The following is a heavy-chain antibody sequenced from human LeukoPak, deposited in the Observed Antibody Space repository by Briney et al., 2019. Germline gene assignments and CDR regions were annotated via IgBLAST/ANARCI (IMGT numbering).Heavy chain of an antibody. Sequence: PSETLSLTCTVSGGPISSYYWSWIRQPAGKGLEWIGEINHSGSTNYNPSLKSRVTISVDTSKNQFSLKLSSVTAADTAVYYCASFKQWRTYYFDYWGQGTLVTVSS. CDR1: GGPISSYY. CDR2: INHSGST. J-gene: IGHJ4*02. CDR3: ASFKQWRTYYFDY. V-gene: IGHV4-34*01. D-gene: IGHD6-19*01.